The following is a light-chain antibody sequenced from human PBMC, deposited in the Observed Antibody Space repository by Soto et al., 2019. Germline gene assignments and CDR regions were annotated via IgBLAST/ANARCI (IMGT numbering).Light chain of an antibody. CDR2: GAS. V-gene: IGKV3-20*01. J-gene: IGKJ3*01. CDR3: QQYGSSLFT. Sequence: EIVLTQSPGTLSLSPGERATLSCRASQSVSSSYLAWYQQKPGQAPRLLIYGASSRATGIPDRLSGSGSGTDFTLTISRLEPEDFAVYYCQQYGSSLFTFGPGTKVD. CDR1: QSVSSSY.